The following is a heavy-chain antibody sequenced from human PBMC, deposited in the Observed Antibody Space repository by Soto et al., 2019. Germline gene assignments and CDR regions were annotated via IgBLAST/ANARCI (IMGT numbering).Heavy chain of an antibody. CDR1: GGTFSSYA. Sequence: SVKVSCKASGGTFSSYAISWVRQAPGQGLEWMGGIIPIFGTANYAQKFQGRVTITADESTSTAYMELSSLRSEDTAVYYCASIADRRDYSDYWGQGTLVTVSS. V-gene: IGHV1-69*13. D-gene: IGHD6-6*01. J-gene: IGHJ4*02. CDR2: IIPIFGTA. CDR3: ASIADRRDYSDY.